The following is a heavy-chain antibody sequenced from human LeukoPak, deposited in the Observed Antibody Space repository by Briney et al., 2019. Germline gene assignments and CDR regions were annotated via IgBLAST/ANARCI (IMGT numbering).Heavy chain of an antibody. D-gene: IGHD3-22*01. J-gene: IGHJ5*02. V-gene: IGHV1-2*02. CDR3: ARDRTSGYNWFDP. CDR1: GYTFTGYY. Sequence: ASVKVSCRASGYTFTGYYMHWVRQAPGQGLEWMGWINPNSGDTNYAQKFQGRVTMTRDTSISTAYMELSRLTSDDTAMYYCARDRTSGYNWFDPWGQGTLVTVSS. CDR2: INPNSGDT.